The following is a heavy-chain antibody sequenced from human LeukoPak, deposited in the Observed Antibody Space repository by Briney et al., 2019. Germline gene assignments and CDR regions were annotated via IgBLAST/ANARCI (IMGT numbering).Heavy chain of an antibody. J-gene: IGHJ4*02. CDR1: GFTFSNYG. D-gene: IGHD3-3*01. Sequence: GGSLRLSCAASGFTFSNYGLSWVRQAPGKGREWVSGITGSGGSTYYADSVKGRFTISRDNSKNTLYLQMNSLRAEDTAIYYCARDERLLSFLKWGQGTLVTVSS. CDR3: ARDERLLSFLK. V-gene: IGHV3-23*01. CDR2: ITGSGGST.